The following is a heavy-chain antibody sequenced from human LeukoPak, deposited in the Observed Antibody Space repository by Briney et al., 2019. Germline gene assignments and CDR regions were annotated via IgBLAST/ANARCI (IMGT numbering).Heavy chain of an antibody. D-gene: IGHD3-3*01. Sequence: ASVKVSCKASGGTFSSYAISWVRQAPGQGLEWMGGIIPIFGTANYAQKFQGRVTITADESTSTAYMELSSLRSEDTAVYYCARDREGSLWSGSHYWGQGTLVTVSS. CDR1: GGTFSSYA. CDR2: IIPIFGTA. V-gene: IGHV1-69*13. CDR3: ARDREGSLWSGSHY. J-gene: IGHJ4*02.